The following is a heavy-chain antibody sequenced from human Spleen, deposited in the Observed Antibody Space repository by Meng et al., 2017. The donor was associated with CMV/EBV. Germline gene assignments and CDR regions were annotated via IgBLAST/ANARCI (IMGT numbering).Heavy chain of an antibody. D-gene: IGHD3-16*01. Sequence: CAAYGFTFSYYAMRWVRQAPGEGLGWVSAISGSGANTYCADSVKGRFTISRDNSKNTLYLQMNSLRAEDTAVYYCAKVGESYWYFDLWGRGTLVTVSS. J-gene: IGHJ2*01. CDR3: AKVGESYWYFDL. V-gene: IGHV3-23*01. CDR1: GFTFSYYA. CDR2: ISGSGANT.